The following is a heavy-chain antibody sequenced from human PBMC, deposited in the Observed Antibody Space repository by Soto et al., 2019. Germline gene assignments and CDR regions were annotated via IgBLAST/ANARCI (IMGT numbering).Heavy chain of an antibody. CDR2: ISGSGGST. D-gene: IGHD4-4*01. CDR1: GFTFSSYA. Sequence: GESLRLSCASSGFTFSSYAMIWVRQAPGKGLEWVSAISGSGGSTYYADSVKGRFTISRDNSKNTLYLQMNSLRAEDTAVYYCAKDMTTALVSAFDIWGQGTMVTVSS. J-gene: IGHJ3*02. CDR3: AKDMTTALVSAFDI. V-gene: IGHV3-23*01.